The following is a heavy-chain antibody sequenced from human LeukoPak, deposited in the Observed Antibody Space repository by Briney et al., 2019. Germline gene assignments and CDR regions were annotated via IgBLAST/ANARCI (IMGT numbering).Heavy chain of an antibody. V-gene: IGHV3-9*01. CDR1: GFTFDDYA. J-gene: IGHJ4*02. Sequence: GGSLRLSCAASGFTFDDYAMHWVRQAPGKGLEWVSGISWNSGSIGYADSVKGRFTISRDNAKNSLYLQMNSLRAEDTALYYCARDHYYDSSGYHYFDYWGQGTLVTVSS. D-gene: IGHD3-22*01. CDR2: ISWNSGSI. CDR3: ARDHYYDSSGYHYFDY.